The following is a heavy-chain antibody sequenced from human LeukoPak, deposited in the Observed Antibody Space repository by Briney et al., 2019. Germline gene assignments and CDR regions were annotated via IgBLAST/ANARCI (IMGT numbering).Heavy chain of an antibody. V-gene: IGHV4-30-4*01. CDR3: ARDSSGASYVV. Sequence: SETLSLTCTVSGGSISSGDNYWSWLRQPPGKGLEWIGYIYYSGSAYYNPSLESRVTLSVDTSKNQFSLKVRSVTAADTAVYYCARDSSGASYVVWGQGTLVTVSS. CDR2: IYYSGSA. D-gene: IGHD1-26*01. J-gene: IGHJ4*02. CDR1: GGSISSGDNY.